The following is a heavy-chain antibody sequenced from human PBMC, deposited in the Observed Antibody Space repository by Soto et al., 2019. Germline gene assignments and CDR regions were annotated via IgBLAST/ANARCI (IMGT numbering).Heavy chain of an antibody. CDR2: IYSGGST. CDR3: ARVSSGTGYCSSTSCYTGGAFDI. CDR1: GFTVSSNY. J-gene: IGHJ3*02. D-gene: IGHD2-2*02. V-gene: IGHV3-53*01. Sequence: GGSLRLSCAASGFTVSSNYMSWVRQAPGKGLEWVSVIYSGGSTYYADSVKARFTISRDNSKNTLYLQMNILRAEDTAVYSGARVSSGTGYCSSTSCYTGGAFDIWGQGTMVTVSS.